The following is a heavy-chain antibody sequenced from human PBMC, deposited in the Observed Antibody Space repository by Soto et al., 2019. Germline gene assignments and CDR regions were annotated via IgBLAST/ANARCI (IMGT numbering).Heavy chain of an antibody. Sequence: TLSLTCTVSGGSISSGDYYRSWIRQPPGKGLEWIGYIYYSGSTYYNPSLKSRVTISVDTSKNQFSLKLSSVTAADTAVYYCARAGYVGYCSSTSCPGGGMDVWGQGTTVTVSS. CDR2: IYYSGST. V-gene: IGHV4-30-4*01. J-gene: IGHJ6*02. CDR3: ARAGYVGYCSSTSCPGGGMDV. CDR1: GGSISSGDYY. D-gene: IGHD2-2*01.